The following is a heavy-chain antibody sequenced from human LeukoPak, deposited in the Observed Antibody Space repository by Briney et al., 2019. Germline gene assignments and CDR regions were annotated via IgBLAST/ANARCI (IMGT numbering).Heavy chain of an antibody. D-gene: IGHD5-12*01. J-gene: IGHJ5*02. CDR3: ARGLTRGYTYGGCFDP. CDR1: GVSISSSDYY. V-gene: IGHV4-39*01. CDR2: RST. Sequence: PSETLSLTCTVSGVSISSSDYYWGWIRQPPGKGLEWIASRSTYYSPSLKSGGTISVDTSKNQFSLKLRSVTATDTAVYYCARGLTRGYTYGGCFDPWGQGTLVTVSS.